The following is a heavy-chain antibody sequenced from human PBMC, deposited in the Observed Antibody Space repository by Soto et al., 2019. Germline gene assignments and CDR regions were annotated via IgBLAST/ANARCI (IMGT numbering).Heavy chain of an antibody. Sequence: GSGPTLVNPTQTLTLTCTLSGFSLSTSALGVGWISQPPGKALEWLALIYWDDGKRYSPSLRNRLTITRDTSKDQVVLTITNMGPVDTATYYCACSFRVYCRGDGSSTCFFDPYDIWGQGTMVTVSS. V-gene: IGHV2-5*02. CDR1: GFSLSTSALG. D-gene: IGHD2-15*01. CDR3: ACSFRVYCRGDGSSTCFFDPYDI. CDR2: IYWDDGK. J-gene: IGHJ3*02.